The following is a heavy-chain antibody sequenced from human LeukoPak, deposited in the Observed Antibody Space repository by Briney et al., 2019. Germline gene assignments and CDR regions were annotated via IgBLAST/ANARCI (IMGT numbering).Heavy chain of an antibody. Sequence: SVKVSCKASGGTFSSYAISWVRQAPGQGLEWMGGIIPIFGTANYAQKFQGRVTVTADESTSTAYMELSSLRSEDTAVYYCARDEGYCSSTSCYLFDYWGQGTLVTVSS. J-gene: IGHJ4*02. D-gene: IGHD2-2*01. V-gene: IGHV1-69*13. CDR2: IIPIFGTA. CDR1: GGTFSSYA. CDR3: ARDEGYCSSTSCYLFDY.